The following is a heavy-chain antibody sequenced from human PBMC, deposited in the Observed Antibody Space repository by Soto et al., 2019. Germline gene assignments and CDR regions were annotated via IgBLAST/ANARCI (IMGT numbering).Heavy chain of an antibody. CDR1: GGSISSGGYY. CDR2: IYYSGST. J-gene: IGHJ6*02. D-gene: IGHD5-18*01. Sequence: SETLSLTCTVSGGSISSGGYYLSWIRQHPGKGLEWIGYIYYSGSTYYNPSLKSRVTISVDTSKNQFSLKLSSVTAADTAVYYCARNKRVQLWSSPINYGMDVWGQGTTVTVSS. V-gene: IGHV4-31*03. CDR3: ARNKRVQLWSSPINYGMDV.